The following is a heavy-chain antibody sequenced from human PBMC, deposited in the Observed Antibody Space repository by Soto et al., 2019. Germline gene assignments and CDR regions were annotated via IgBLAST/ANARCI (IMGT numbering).Heavy chain of an antibody. CDR3: ARRGGSRSSHWSFDP. CDR2: IYYSGST. CDR1: GGSISSYY. V-gene: IGHV4-59*08. J-gene: IGHJ5*02. Sequence: QVQLQESGPGLVKPSETLSLTCTVSGGSISSYYWSWIRQPPGKGLEWIGYIYYSGSTNYNPSLKGRVNILVDTSKIQFSLKLSSVPAACTAVYYCARRGGSRSSHWSFDPWGQGTLVTVSS. D-gene: IGHD6-13*01.